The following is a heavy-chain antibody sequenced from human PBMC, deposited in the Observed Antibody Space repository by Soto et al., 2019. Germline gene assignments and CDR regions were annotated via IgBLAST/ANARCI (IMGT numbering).Heavy chain of an antibody. CDR3: ASDALYCGGDCYSPHYYFAY. J-gene: IGHJ4*02. V-gene: IGHV1-46*01. CDR1: GYTFTSYY. CDR2: INPSGGST. D-gene: IGHD2-21*02. Sequence: GAAVKVSCKASGYTFTSYYMHWGRQAPAQGLEWMGIINPSGGSTSYAQKSQGRVTMTRDTSTSSVYMELSSLRSEDTAVYYCASDALYCGGDCYSPHYYFAYWGQGTLVTVSS.